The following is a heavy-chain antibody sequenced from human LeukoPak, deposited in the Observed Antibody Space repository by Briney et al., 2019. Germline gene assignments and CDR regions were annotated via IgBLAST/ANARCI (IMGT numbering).Heavy chain of an antibody. CDR1: GGSVSNSNYY. Sequence: PSETLSLTCTVSGGSVSNSNYYCGWVRQPPGKGLEWIGSIYYSGSTYYNPSLKSRVTISVDTSKNQFSLKLSSVTAADTAVYYCARQRGYCSGGNCYGMFDYWGKGTLVTVSS. J-gene: IGHJ4*02. D-gene: IGHD2-15*01. CDR2: IYYSGST. V-gene: IGHV4-39*01. CDR3: ARQRGYCSGGNCYGMFDY.